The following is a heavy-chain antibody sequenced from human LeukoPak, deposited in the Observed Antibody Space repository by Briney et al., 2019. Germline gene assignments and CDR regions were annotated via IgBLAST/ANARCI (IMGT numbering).Heavy chain of an antibody. Sequence: GGTLRRSCAASGFTFSAYGMSWVRQSPGQGLEWVSGISANGSITFYARSVRGRFTISRDNSKNTLYLQMNSLRAEDTAVYYCAKASAMIVVVSKHFDYWGQGTLVTVSS. V-gene: IGHV3-23*01. CDR2: ISANGSIT. J-gene: IGHJ4*02. D-gene: IGHD3-22*01. CDR3: AKASAMIVVVSKHFDY. CDR1: GFTFSAYG.